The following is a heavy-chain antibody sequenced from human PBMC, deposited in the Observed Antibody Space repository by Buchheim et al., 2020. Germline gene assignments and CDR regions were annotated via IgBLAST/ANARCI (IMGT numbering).Heavy chain of an antibody. CDR1: GFTFSSYW. CDR3: ARGGTSGSLDY. CDR2: INTDGTDT. Sequence: EVQLVDSGGGLVQPGGSLRLSCAASGFTFSSYWMHWVRQAPGKGPVWVSRINTDGTDTSYADSVKGRFPISRDNARSTLYLQMNSLEAEDTAVYFCARGGTSGSLDYWGQGTL. D-gene: IGHD3-10*01. V-gene: IGHV3-74*01. J-gene: IGHJ4*02.